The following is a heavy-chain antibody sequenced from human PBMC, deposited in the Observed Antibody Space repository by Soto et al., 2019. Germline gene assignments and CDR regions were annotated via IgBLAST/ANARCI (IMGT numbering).Heavy chain of an antibody. D-gene: IGHD3-10*01. CDR1: GYRFTSYW. J-gene: IGHJ6*04. V-gene: IGHV5-51*01. CDR2: IYPGDSDT. Sequence: PGESLKISCKGSGYRFTSYWIGWVRQMPGKGLEWMGIIYPGDSDTRYSPSFQGQVTISADKSISTAYLQWSSLKASDTTMYYCARRDYYVLGGPLYGMDVSGKGTTVTVSS. CDR3: ARRDYYVLGGPLYGMDV.